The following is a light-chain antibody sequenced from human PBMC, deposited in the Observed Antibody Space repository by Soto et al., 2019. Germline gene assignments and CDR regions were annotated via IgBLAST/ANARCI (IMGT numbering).Light chain of an antibody. CDR1: QAISSW. Sequence: DIQMTQSPSSVSASVGDRVTITFRASQAISSWLVWYQQKPGKAPKLLIYAASSLQSGVPSRFSGSGSGTDFTLTISSLQPEDFASYYCQQANSFPRTFGQGTKVEIK. J-gene: IGKJ1*01. CDR3: QQANSFPRT. V-gene: IGKV1-12*01. CDR2: AAS.